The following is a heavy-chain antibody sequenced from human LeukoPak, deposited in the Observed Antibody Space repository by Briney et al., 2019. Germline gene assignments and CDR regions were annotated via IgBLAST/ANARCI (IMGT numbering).Heavy chain of an antibody. CDR2: ISYDGSNK. CDR1: GFTFSSYG. D-gene: IGHD3/OR15-3a*01. Sequence: GGSLRLSCAASGFTFSSYGMHWVRQAPGKGLEWVAVISYDGSNKYHADSVKGRFTISRDNSKNTLYLQMNSLRAEDTAVYYCAKVWTKGAFDIWGQGTMVTVSS. J-gene: IGHJ3*02. CDR3: AKVWTKGAFDI. V-gene: IGHV3-30*18.